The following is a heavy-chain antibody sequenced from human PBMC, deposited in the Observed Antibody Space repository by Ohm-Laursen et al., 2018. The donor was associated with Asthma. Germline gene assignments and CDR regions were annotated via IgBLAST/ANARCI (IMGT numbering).Heavy chain of an antibody. CDR2: ISAYNGNT. V-gene: IGHV1-18*01. J-gene: IGHJ4*02. CDR3: ARVRKWESRDYFDY. D-gene: IGHD1-26*01. CDR1: GYIFANYG. Sequence: GASVKVSCKASGYIFANYGISWVRQAPGQGLEWMGWISAYNGNTNYAQKLQGRVTMTTDTSTSTAYMELRSLRSDDTAVYYCARVRKWESRDYFDYWGQGTLVTVSS.